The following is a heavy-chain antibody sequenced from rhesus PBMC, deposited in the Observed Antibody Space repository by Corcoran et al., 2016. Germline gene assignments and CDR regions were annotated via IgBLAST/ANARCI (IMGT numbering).Heavy chain of an antibody. CDR1: GGSISSNY. J-gene: IGHJ4*01. D-gene: IGHD6S26*01. V-gene: IGHV4-173*01. CDR3: ARKGSGWSYFDY. CDR2: ISGSGGSP. Sequence: QVQLQESGPGLVKPSETLSLTCAVSGGSISSNYWSWIRQPPGSGLEWIGRISGSGGSPYYTPSLKRRVTISTDSSKNQFSLKLSSVTAADTAVYYCARKGSGWSYFDYWGQGVLVTVSS.